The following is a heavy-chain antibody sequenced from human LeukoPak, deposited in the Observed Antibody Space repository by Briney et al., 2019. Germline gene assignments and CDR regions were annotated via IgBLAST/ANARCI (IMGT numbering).Heavy chain of an antibody. D-gene: IGHD3-3*01. Sequence: ASVKVSCKASGYTFTGYYMHWVRQAPGQGLEWMGWINPNSGGTNYAQKFQGRVTMTTDTSTSTAYMELRSLRSDDTAVYYCARGLYDFWSGSPFPYWGQGTLVTVSS. CDR1: GYTFTGYY. CDR3: ARGLYDFWSGSPFPY. CDR2: INPNSGGT. J-gene: IGHJ4*02. V-gene: IGHV1-2*02.